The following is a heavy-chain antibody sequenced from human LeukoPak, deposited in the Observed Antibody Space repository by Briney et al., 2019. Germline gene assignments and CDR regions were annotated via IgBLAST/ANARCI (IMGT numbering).Heavy chain of an antibody. CDR3: ARQGYSSGYYFDS. CDR2: IYYSGST. CDR1: GGSISTGSYF. Sequence: SETLSLTCTVSGGSISTGSYFWGWIRQPPGKGLEWIGSIYYSGSTYYSPSLKSRVTISVDTSRNQISLELRTVTAADTAVYYCARQGYSSGYYFDSWGQGTLATVSS. J-gene: IGHJ4*02. D-gene: IGHD5-18*01. V-gene: IGHV4-39*01.